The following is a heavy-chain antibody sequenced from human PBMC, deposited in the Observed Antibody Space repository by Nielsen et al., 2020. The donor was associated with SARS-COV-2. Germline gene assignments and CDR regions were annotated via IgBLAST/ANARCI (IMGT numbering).Heavy chain of an antibody. Sequence: GESLKISCSASGFTFSSYAMHWVRQAPGKGLEYVSAISSNGGSTYYADSVKGRFTISRDNSKNTLYLQMSSLRAEDTAVYYCVKEGNWNYGGYYYYYYMDVWGKGTTVTVSS. D-gene: IGHD1-7*01. CDR3: VKEGNWNYGGYYYYYYMDV. V-gene: IGHV3-64D*09. J-gene: IGHJ6*03. CDR1: GFTFSSYA. CDR2: ISSNGGST.